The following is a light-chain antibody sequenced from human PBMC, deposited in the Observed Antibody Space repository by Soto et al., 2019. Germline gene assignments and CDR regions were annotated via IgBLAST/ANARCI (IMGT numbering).Light chain of an antibody. CDR2: DAS. J-gene: IGKJ4*01. CDR3: QQYNNWPVT. CDR1: QGISSA. V-gene: IGKV1D-13*01. Sequence: ARQLTRSPSSPSASVGDRVTITCRASQGISSALAWYQQKPGKAPKLLIYDASSLESGVPSRFSGSGSGTEFTLTISSLQPDDFATYYCQQYNNWPVTFCGGTKVDI.